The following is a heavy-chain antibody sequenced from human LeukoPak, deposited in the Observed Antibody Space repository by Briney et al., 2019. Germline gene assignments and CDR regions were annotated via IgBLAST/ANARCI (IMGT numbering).Heavy chain of an antibody. J-gene: IGHJ4*02. CDR2: ISYDGRNQ. D-gene: IGHD3-10*01. CDR3: ASERGASGEFAY. Sequence: GGSLRLSCTASGFTFSSYGMHWVRQAPGKGLEWVAVISYDGRNQYYADSVKGRFALSRDNSKNTVYLQMSSLRPEDTAVYYCASERGASGEFAYWGQGTLVPVSS. CDR1: GFTFSSYG. V-gene: IGHV3-30*03.